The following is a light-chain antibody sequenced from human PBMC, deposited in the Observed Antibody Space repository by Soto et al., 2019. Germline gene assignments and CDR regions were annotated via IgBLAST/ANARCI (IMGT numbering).Light chain of an antibody. J-gene: IGLJ2*01. Sequence: QSALTQPASVSGSPGQSITISCTGTSSDVGGYNNVSWYQQHPGKAPKLMIYDVSNRPSGVSNRLSGSKSGNTASLTISGLQDEDEADYYCSAYTSSSTLMVFGGGTKLAVL. CDR1: SSDVGGYNN. CDR3: SAYTSSSTLMV. V-gene: IGLV2-14*01. CDR2: DVS.